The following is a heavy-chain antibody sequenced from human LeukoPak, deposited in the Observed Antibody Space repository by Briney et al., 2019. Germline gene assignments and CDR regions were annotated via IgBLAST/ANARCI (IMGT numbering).Heavy chain of an antibody. Sequence: GASVKVSCKASGYTFTSYGISWVRQAPGQGLEWMGWSSAYNGNTNYAQKLQGRVTMTTDTSTSTAYMELRSLRSDDTAVYYCAREASLVGATRGAFDIWGQGTMVTVSS. CDR3: AREASLVGATRGAFDI. J-gene: IGHJ3*02. CDR2: SSAYNGNT. V-gene: IGHV1-18*01. D-gene: IGHD1-26*01. CDR1: GYTFTSYG.